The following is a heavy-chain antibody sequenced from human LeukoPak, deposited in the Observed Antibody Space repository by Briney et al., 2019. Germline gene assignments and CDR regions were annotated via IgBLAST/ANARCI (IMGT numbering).Heavy chain of an antibody. Sequence: SETLSLTCTVSGGSISSYYWSWIRQPPGKGLEWIGYIYYSGSTNYNPSLKSRVTISVDTSKNQFSLKLSSVTAADTAVYYCARGWHQFLSGYYFGRFEPWGQGTLVTVSS. J-gene: IGHJ5*02. CDR2: IYYSGST. V-gene: IGHV4-59*01. CDR1: GGSISSYY. CDR3: ARGWHQFLSGYYFGRFEP. D-gene: IGHD3-3*01.